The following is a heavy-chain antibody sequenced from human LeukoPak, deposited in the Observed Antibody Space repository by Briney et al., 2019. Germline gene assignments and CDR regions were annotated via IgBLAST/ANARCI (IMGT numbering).Heavy chain of an antibody. Sequence: GGSLRLSCAASGFTFSSYAMSWVRQAPGKGREWVSAISGSGGSTYYADSGKGRFTISRDNSKNTLYLQMTSLRAEDTAVYYCAKGGYYDSSGPSNDAFDIWGQGTMVTVSS. D-gene: IGHD3-22*01. CDR1: GFTFSSYA. CDR3: AKGGYYDSSGPSNDAFDI. V-gene: IGHV3-23*01. CDR2: ISGSGGST. J-gene: IGHJ3*02.